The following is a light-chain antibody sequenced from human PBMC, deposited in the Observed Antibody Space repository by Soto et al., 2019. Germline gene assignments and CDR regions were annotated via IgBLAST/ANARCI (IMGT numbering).Light chain of an antibody. CDR3: QQYYNWPLT. V-gene: IGKV3-15*01. CDR1: QSVSSN. CDR2: GAS. J-gene: IGKJ5*01. Sequence: EIVMTQSPATLSVSPVERATLSCRASQSVSSNLAWYQQKPGPAPRPLIYGASTRATAFPARFSGSGSGTDYILTISSLQSEDFAVYYCQQYYNWPLTFGQGTRLEIK.